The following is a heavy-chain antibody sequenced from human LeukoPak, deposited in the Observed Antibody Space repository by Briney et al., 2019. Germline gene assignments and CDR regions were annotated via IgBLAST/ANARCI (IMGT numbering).Heavy chain of an antibody. D-gene: IGHD3-22*01. CDR2: INHSGST. Sequence: PSETLSLTCAVYGGSFSGYYWSWIRQPPGKGLEWIGEINHSGSTNYNPSLKSRVTISVDTSKNQFSLKLSSVTAADTAVYYCARGPKVITYYYYGMDVWGQGTTVTVSS. J-gene: IGHJ6*02. CDR1: GGSFSGYY. V-gene: IGHV4-34*01. CDR3: ARGPKVITYYYYGMDV.